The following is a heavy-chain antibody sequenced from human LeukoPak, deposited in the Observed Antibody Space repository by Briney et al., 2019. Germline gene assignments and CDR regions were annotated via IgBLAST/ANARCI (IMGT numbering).Heavy chain of an antibody. CDR3: TRDNPGMTSTDT. J-gene: IGHJ4*02. CDR2: IYYSGST. D-gene: IGHD1-1*01. CDR1: GGSISSYY. V-gene: IGHV4-59*12. Sequence: SETLSLTCTVSGGSISSYYWSWIRQPPGKGLEWIGYIYYSGSTNYNPSLKSRVTISVDTSKNQFSLKLSSVTAADAAVYYCTRDNPGMTSTDTWGQGILVTVSS.